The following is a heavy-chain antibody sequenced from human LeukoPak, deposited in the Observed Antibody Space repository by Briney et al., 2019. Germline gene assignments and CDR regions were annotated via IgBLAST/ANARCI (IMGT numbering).Heavy chain of an antibody. V-gene: IGHV4-34*01. D-gene: IGHD4-17*01. CDR3: ARRVRVFRTTVTTGYFDY. CDR2: INHSGST. J-gene: IGHJ4*02. CDR1: GGSSSGYY. Sequence: SETLSLTCAVYGGSSSGYYWSWIRQPPGEGLEWIGEINHSGSTNYSPSLKSRVTISVDTSKNQFSLKLSSVTAADTAVYYCARRVRVFRTTVTTGYFDYWGQGNLVTVSS.